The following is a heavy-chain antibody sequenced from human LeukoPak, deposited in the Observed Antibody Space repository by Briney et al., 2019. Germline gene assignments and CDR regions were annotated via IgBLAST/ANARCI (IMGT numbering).Heavy chain of an antibody. J-gene: IGHJ6*02. Sequence: YPGGSLRLSCAASGFTFDDYAMHWVRQAPGKGLEWVSCIIWNSGSIGYADSVKGRFTISRDNAKNSLYLQMNSLRAEDTALYYCAKSLAVAGTSYYYYGMDVWGQGTTVTVSS. D-gene: IGHD6-19*01. CDR1: GFTFDDYA. V-gene: IGHV3-9*01. CDR3: AKSLAVAGTSYYYYGMDV. CDR2: IIWNSGSI.